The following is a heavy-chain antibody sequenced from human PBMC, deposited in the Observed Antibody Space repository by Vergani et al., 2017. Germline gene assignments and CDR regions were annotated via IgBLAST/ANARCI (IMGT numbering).Heavy chain of an antibody. J-gene: IGHJ6*03. Sequence: EVQLLQSEGAVVQPGGSLRLSCVASGFTFSSHAMSWVRQGHGQGLEWVSSIKNTGDSTHYADSVKGRFTISRDNSKNTLYLQMNSLRAEDTAVYYCAKAGIVVPAAITGIRAYYYYYMDVWGKXP. CDR1: GFTFSSHA. D-gene: IGHD2-2*01. V-gene: IGHV3-23*01. CDR3: AKAGIVVPAAITGIRAYYYYYMDV. CDR2: IKNTGDST.